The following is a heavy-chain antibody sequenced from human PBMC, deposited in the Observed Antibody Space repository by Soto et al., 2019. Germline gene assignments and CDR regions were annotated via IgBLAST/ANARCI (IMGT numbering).Heavy chain of an antibody. CDR3: ARGGVDVVATSAFDY. D-gene: IGHD5-12*01. Sequence: QVQLVQSGAEVKKPGSSVKVSCKASGGTFNNYAISWVRQAPGQGLEWMGGIIPIIGTADYAHKFQGRLAISSDDSTGTTFMELSSLRSEDTARYYCARGGVDVVATSAFDYWGQGTLVTVSS. CDR1: GGTFNNYA. J-gene: IGHJ4*02. CDR2: IIPIIGTA. V-gene: IGHV1-69*01.